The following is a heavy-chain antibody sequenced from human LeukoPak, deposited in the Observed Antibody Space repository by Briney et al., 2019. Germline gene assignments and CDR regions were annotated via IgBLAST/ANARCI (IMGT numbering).Heavy chain of an antibody. CDR3: AKRLINYYDSSGYLDY. D-gene: IGHD3-22*01. Sequence: GGSLRLSCAASGFTFSSYAMSWVRQAPGKGLEWVSAISGSGGSTYYADSVKGRFTISRDNSKNTLYLQMNSLRAEDTAVYYCAKRLINYYDSSGYLDYWGQGTLVTVSS. CDR1: GFTFSSYA. J-gene: IGHJ4*02. CDR2: ISGSGGST. V-gene: IGHV3-23*01.